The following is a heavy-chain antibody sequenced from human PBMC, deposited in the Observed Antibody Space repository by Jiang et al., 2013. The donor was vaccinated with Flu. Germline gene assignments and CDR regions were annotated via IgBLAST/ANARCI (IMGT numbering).Heavy chain of an antibody. J-gene: IGHJ4*02. CDR3: ARHRISVDTAMVY. V-gene: IGHV4-39*01. D-gene: IGHD5-18*01. Sequence: LLKPSETLSLTCTVSGGSISSSSYYWGWIRQPPGKGLEWIGSIYYSGSTYYNPSLKSRVTISVDTSKNQFSLKLSSVTAADTAVYYCARHRISVDTAMVYWGQGTLVTVSS. CDR2: IYYSGST. CDR1: GGSISSSSYY.